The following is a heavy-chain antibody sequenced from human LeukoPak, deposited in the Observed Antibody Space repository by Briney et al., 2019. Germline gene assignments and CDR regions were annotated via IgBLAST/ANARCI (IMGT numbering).Heavy chain of an antibody. CDR2: ISSLSGTR. Sequence: GGSLRLSCAASGFTFSSYEMNWVRQAPGKGLEWVSFISSLSGTREYADSVKGRFTISRDNAKNSLYLQMNSLRVEDTAVYYCARDQSGSYSYWGQGTLVTVSS. CDR3: ARDQSGSYSY. D-gene: IGHD1-26*01. CDR1: GFTFSSYE. V-gene: IGHV3-48*03. J-gene: IGHJ4*02.